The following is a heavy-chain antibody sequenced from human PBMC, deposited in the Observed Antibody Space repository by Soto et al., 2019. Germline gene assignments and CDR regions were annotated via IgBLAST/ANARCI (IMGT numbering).Heavy chain of an antibody. CDR2: THHSRGT. J-gene: IGHJ4*01. Sequence: PSETLSLTCAVSGDSIIGTHWWSWVRRRPGQGLEFIGETHHSRGTNYNPSLRSRVTMSLDKSKNQLSLILYSVTAADTGVYYCARYSAASGTYYFDYWGQGTLVTVSS. CDR3: ARYSAASGTYYFDY. CDR1: GDSIIGTHW. D-gene: IGHD6-13*01. V-gene: IGHV4-4*02.